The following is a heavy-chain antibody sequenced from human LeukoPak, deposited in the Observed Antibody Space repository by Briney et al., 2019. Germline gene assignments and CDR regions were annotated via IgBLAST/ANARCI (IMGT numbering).Heavy chain of an antibody. D-gene: IGHD3-22*01. J-gene: IGHJ4*02. Sequence: GESLKISCKGSGYSFTSYWIGWVRQMPGKGLEWMGLIDPADSDSRYSPSFQGQVIFSVDKSTKTAYLQWSSLKASDTAMYYCARLIGAFSESSGYSDYWGQGTLVAVSS. CDR2: IDPADSDS. CDR1: GYSFTSYW. V-gene: IGHV5-51*01. CDR3: ARLIGAFSESSGYSDY.